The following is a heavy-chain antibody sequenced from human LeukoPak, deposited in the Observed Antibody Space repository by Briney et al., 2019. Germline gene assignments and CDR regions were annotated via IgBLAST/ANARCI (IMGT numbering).Heavy chain of an antibody. CDR2: IKQDGTEK. CDR1: GFTFSSYE. V-gene: IGHV3-7*01. Sequence: GGSLRLSCAASGFTFSSYEMNWVRQAPGKGLEWVANIKQDGTEKYYVDSVKGRFTISRDNDKNSLYLQMSSLRAEDTAVYYCARWFGELLGAYYFDYWGQGTLVTVSS. J-gene: IGHJ4*02. D-gene: IGHD3-10*01. CDR3: ARWFGELLGAYYFDY.